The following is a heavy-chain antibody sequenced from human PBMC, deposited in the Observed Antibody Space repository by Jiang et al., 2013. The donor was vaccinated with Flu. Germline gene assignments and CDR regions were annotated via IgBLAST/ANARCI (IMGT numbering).Heavy chain of an antibody. Sequence: RLSCAASGFTFSSYAMSWVRQAPGKGLEWVSAISGSGGSTYYADSVKGRFTISRDNSKNTLYLQMNSLRAEDTAVYYCAKDVEVGGYPPYSSGYYFDYWGQGTLVTVSS. V-gene: IGHV3-23*01. CDR1: GFTFSSYA. D-gene: IGHD2-15*01. J-gene: IGHJ4*02. CDR2: ISGSGGST. CDR3: AKDVEVGGYPPYSSGYYFDY.